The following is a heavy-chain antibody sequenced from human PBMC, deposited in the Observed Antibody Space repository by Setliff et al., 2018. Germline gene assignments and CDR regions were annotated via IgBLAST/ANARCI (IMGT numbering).Heavy chain of an antibody. CDR1: GYSISSGYI. Sequence: LSLTCTVSGYSISSGYIWGWIRQPPGKGLEWVGNIGHTGSINYNPSLKSRLTISRDTSKNQVSLKLNSVTAADTAVYYCARDLGHGGDSDYWGQGILVTVSS. CDR3: ARDLGHGGDSDY. J-gene: IGHJ4*02. V-gene: IGHV4-38-2*02. CDR2: IGHTGSI. D-gene: IGHD2-21*02.